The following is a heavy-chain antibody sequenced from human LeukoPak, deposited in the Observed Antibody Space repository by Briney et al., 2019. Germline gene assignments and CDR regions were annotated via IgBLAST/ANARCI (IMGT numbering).Heavy chain of an antibody. CDR1: GFTFSSYS. J-gene: IGHJ4*02. Sequence: GGSLRLSCAASGFTFSSYSMNWVRQAPGKGLEWVSYISSSSSTIYYADSVKGRFTISRGNAKNSLYLQMNSLGDEDTAVYYCARVTYSGSPPHWGQGTLVTVSS. CDR3: ARVTYSGSPPH. CDR2: ISSSSSTI. D-gene: IGHD1-26*01. V-gene: IGHV3-48*02.